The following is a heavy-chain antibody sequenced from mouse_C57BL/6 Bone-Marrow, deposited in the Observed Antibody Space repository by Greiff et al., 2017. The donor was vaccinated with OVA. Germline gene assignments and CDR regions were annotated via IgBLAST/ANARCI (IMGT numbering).Heavy chain of an antibody. D-gene: IGHD1-2*01. CDR2: IDPSDSYT. J-gene: IGHJ1*03. CDR1: GYTFTSYW. Sequence: QVQLQQGGAASVKPGASVKLSCKASGYTFTSYWMQWVKQRPGQGLEWIGEIDPSDSYTNYNQKFKGKATLTVDTSSSTAYMQLSSLTSEDSAVYYCASRGLLRRYFDVWGTGTTVTVSS. CDR3: ASRGLLRRYFDV. V-gene: IGHV1-50*01.